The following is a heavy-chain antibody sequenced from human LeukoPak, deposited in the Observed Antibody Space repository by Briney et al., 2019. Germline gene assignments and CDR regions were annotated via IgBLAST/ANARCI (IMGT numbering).Heavy chain of an antibody. Sequence: ASVKVSCKASGYTFTSYGISWVRQAPGQGLEWMGWISAYNGNTNYAQKLQGRVTMTTDTSTSTAYMELRSLRSDDTAVNYCARSPRITMVRGVMTGAFDIWGQGTMVTVSS. CDR3: ARSPRITMVRGVMTGAFDI. J-gene: IGHJ3*02. CDR1: GYTFTSYG. D-gene: IGHD3-10*01. CDR2: ISAYNGNT. V-gene: IGHV1-18*01.